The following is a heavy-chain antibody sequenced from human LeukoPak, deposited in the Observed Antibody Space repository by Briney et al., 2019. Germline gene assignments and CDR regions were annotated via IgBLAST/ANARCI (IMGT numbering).Heavy chain of an antibody. CDR1: GFTFSPYW. J-gene: IGHJ4*02. CDR3: AMNHDY. CDR2: IKQHGTEK. Sequence: GGSLRLSCTASGFTFSPYWMTWVRQAPGKGLEWVASIKQHGTEKYYVDSVKGRFTVSRDNTKSSLYLQMNSLRAEDTAVYYCAMNHDYWGQGTLVTVSS. V-gene: IGHV3-7*01.